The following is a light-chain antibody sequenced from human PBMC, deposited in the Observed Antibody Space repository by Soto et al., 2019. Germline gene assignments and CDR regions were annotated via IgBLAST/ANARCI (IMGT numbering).Light chain of an antibody. CDR2: DVS. CDR1: SSDVGAYNY. V-gene: IGLV2-14*01. Sequence: QSALTQPASVSGSPGQSITISCTGTSSDVGAYNYVSWYQQHPGTSPKLMIYDVSNRPSGVSNRFSGSKSGNTASLTISGLQAEDEADYYCRSYTNTHTRLFGGGTKVTVL. J-gene: IGLJ2*01. CDR3: RSYTNTHTRL.